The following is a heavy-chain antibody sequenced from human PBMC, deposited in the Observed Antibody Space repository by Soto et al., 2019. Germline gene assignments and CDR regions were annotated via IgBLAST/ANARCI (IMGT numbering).Heavy chain of an antibody. CDR1: GFTFSSYA. V-gene: IGHV3-23*01. D-gene: IGHD3-3*01. Sequence: GGSLRLSCAASGFTFSSYAMSWVRQAPGKGLEWVSAISGSGGSTYYADSVKGRFTISRDNSKNTLYLQMNSLRAEDTAVYYCAKREDYDFWSGYYGDAFDIWGQGTMVTVSS. J-gene: IGHJ3*02. CDR2: ISGSGGST. CDR3: AKREDYDFWSGYYGDAFDI.